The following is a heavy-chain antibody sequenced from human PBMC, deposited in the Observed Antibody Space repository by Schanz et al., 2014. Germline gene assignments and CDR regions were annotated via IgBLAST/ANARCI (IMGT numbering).Heavy chain of an antibody. V-gene: IGHV1-69*09. D-gene: IGHD2-15*01. J-gene: IGHJ3*02. Sequence: QVHLVQSGAEVHKPGASLKISCKASGYTFTNFFLHWVRQAPGQGLEWMGRIIPIHGIVNYAQRFQDRVKITADKSTSTTYMELGSLRSDDTAVYYCARSGGSEDVFDIWGQGTILTVSS. CDR2: IIPIHGIV. CDR1: GYTFTNFF. CDR3: ARSGGSEDVFDI.